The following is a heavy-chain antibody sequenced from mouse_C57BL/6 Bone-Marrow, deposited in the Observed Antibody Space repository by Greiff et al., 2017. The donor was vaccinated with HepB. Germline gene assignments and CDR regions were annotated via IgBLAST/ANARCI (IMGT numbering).Heavy chain of an antibody. CDR3: ASQYDYDVWFAY. D-gene: IGHD2-4*01. V-gene: IGHV7-3*01. J-gene: IGHJ3*01. CDR1: GFTFTDYY. Sequence: EVQGVESGGGLVQPGGSLSLSCAASGFTFTDYYMSWVRQPPGKALEWLGFIRNKANGYTTEYSASVKGRFTISRDNSKSILYLQMNALRAEDSATYYGASQYDYDVWFAYWGQGTLVTVSA. CDR2: IRNKANGYTT.